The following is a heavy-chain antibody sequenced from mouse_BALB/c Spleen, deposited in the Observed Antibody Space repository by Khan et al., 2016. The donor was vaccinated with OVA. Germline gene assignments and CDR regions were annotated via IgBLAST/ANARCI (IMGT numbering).Heavy chain of an antibody. D-gene: IGHD1-2*01. CDR2: ITNGGGNT. V-gene: IGHV5-12-2*01. CDR3: ARIPTFITTALDY. J-gene: IGHJ4*01. Sequence: EVELVESGGGLVQPGGSLKLSCAASGFTFSSNTMSWVRQTPEKRLEGVAYITNGGGNTYYPDTVKGRFTISRDNAKNTLYLQMSSLKSEDTAMYYCARIPTFITTALDYWGQGTSVPVSS. CDR1: GFTFSSNT.